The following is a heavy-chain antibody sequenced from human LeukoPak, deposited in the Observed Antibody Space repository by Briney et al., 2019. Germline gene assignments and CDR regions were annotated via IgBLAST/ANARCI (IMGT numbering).Heavy chain of an antibody. V-gene: IGHV1-18*01. CDR3: ATATTIFGVVDDY. CDR1: GYTFTSYG. Sequence: ASVKVSCKASGYTFTSYGISWVRQAPGQGLEWMGWISAYNGNTNYAQKLQGRVTMTTDTSTSTAYTELRSLRSDDTAVYYCATATTIFGVVDDYWGQGTLVTVSS. J-gene: IGHJ4*02. CDR2: ISAYNGNT. D-gene: IGHD3-3*01.